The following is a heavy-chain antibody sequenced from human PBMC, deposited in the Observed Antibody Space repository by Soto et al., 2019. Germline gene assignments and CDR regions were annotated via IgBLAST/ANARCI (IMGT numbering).Heavy chain of an antibody. CDR1: GFTFSDHY. CDR2: IRNKANRYTT. J-gene: IGHJ4*02. Sequence: EVQLVESGGGLVQPGGSLRLSCAASGFTFSDHYMEWVRQAPGKGLEWVGRIRNKANRYTTEYGASVKCRFTIPRDDSKNSLSVPMNSVKTEDTAVSYCASAWFGELKYFYYWGQRTLVTVSS. CDR3: ASAWFGELKYFYY. D-gene: IGHD3-10*01. V-gene: IGHV3-72*01.